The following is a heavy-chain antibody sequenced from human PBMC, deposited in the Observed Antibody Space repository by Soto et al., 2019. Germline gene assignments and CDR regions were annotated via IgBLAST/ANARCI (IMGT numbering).Heavy chain of an antibody. CDR2: IYYSGST. J-gene: IGHJ6*04. CDR1: GGSISSYY. V-gene: IGHV4-59*01. CDR3: ARYYSSHPLFGDV. D-gene: IGHD6-13*01. Sequence: SETLSLTCTVSGGSISSYYWSWIRQPPGKGLEWIGYIYYSGSTNYNPSLKSRVTISVDTSKNQFSLKLSSVTAADTAVYYCARYYSSHPLFGDVWGKGTTVTVSS.